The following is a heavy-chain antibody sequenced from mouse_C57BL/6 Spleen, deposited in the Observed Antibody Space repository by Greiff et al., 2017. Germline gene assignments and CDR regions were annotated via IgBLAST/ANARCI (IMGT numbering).Heavy chain of an antibody. CDR3: AREGYDGYYEGFAY. J-gene: IGHJ3*01. D-gene: IGHD2-3*01. CDR1: GYSFTGYF. Sequence: VQLQQSGPELVKPGDSVKISCKASGYSFTGYFMNWVMQSHGKSLEWIGRINPYNGDTFYNQKFKGKATLTVDKSSSTAHMELRSLTSEAAAVYYCAREGYDGYYEGFAYWGQGTLVTVSA. V-gene: IGHV1-20*01. CDR2: INPYNGDT.